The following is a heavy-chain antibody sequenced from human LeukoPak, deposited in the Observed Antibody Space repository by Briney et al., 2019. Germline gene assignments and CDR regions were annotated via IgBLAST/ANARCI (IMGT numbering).Heavy chain of an antibody. D-gene: IGHD6-13*01. Sequence: GESLKISCKGSGYSFTSNWIGWVRQMAGKGLEWMGTIYPGDSDTRYSPSFQGQVTISVDKSISTAYLQWSSLKASDTAMYYCARATSGTSTFQHWGQGTLVTVSS. CDR2: IYPGDSDT. CDR3: ARATSGTSTFQH. CDR1: GYSFTSNW. J-gene: IGHJ1*01. V-gene: IGHV5-51*01.